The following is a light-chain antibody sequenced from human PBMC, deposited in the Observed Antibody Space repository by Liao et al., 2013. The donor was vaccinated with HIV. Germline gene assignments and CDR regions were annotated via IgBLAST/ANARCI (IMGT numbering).Light chain of an antibody. J-gene: IGLJ2*01. CDR3: QAWDSSSHVV. Sequence: SYELTQAPSVSVPPGQTASITCSGDKLGNKYTCWYQQKPGQSPLLLIYQDSYRPPRIPERLAGANSGSAATLTISGAQAMDEADYYCQAWDSSSHVVFGGGTRLTVL. CDR1: KLGNKY. CDR2: QDS. V-gene: IGLV3-1*01.